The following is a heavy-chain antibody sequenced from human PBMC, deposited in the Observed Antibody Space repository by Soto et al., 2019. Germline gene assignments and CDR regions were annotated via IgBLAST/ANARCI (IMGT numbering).Heavy chain of an antibody. D-gene: IGHD2-15*01. V-gene: IGHV4-59*08. CDR1: GGSITRNY. J-gene: IGHJ2*01. Sequence: QVQLQESGPGLVKPSETLSLTCTVSGGSITRNYWSWIRQSPGKGLEWIGYIFYSGSTNYNPSLKSRFTMSIDTSKNQFTLRMTSVTAADTAVYHCAQNNGYCSGSICYHKYWYFELWGRGTLVTVSS. CDR2: IFYSGST. CDR3: AQNNGYCSGSICYHKYWYFEL.